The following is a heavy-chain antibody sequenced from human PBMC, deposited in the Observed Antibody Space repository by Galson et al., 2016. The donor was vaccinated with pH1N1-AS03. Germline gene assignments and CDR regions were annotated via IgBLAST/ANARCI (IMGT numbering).Heavy chain of an antibody. V-gene: IGHV6-1*01. CDR3: ARQIKGGMDV. Sequence: CAISGDSVSSNSVAWNWIRQSPSRGLEWLGRTYYRSKWFNEYPASVKSRITINSDTSKNQFSLQLNSGTPDDTALYFCARQIKGGMDVWGQGTTVTVSS. CDR2: TYYRSKWFN. J-gene: IGHJ6*02. D-gene: IGHD5-24*01. CDR1: GDSVSSNSVA.